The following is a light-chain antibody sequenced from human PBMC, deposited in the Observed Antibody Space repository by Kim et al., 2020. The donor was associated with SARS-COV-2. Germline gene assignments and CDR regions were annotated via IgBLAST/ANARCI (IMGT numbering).Light chain of an antibody. CDR1: SSNIGSNT. Sequence: QSVLTPPPSAPGTPGQRVTISCSGSSSNIGSNTVNWYQQLPGTAPKLLIYSNNQRPSGVPDRFSGSKSGTSASLAISGLQSEDEADYYCAAWDDSLRVFGTGTKVTVL. J-gene: IGLJ1*01. V-gene: IGLV1-44*01. CDR3: AAWDDSLRV. CDR2: SNN.